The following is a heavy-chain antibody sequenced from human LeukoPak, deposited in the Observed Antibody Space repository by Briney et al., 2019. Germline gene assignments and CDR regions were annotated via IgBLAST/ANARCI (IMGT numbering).Heavy chain of an antibody. CDR3: ARNRYYYGSGSYGVPNWFDP. J-gene: IGHJ5*02. Sequence: SETLSLTCTVSGGSLSSSSYFWGWIRQPPGKGLEWIGSIYYSGSTYYNPSLKSRVTISVDTSKNQFSLKLSSVTAADTAVYYCARNRYYYGSGSYGVPNWFDPWGQGTLVTVSS. D-gene: IGHD3-10*01. V-gene: IGHV4-39*01. CDR1: GGSLSSSSYF. CDR2: IYYSGST.